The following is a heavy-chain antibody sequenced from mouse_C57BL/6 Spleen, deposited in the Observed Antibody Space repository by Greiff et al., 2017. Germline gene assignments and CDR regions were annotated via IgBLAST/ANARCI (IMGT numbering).Heavy chain of an antibody. D-gene: IGHD1-1*02. CDR2: IDPENGDT. CDR1: GFNIKDDY. J-gene: IGHJ3*01. V-gene: IGHV14-4*01. Sequence: EVQLQQSGAELVRPGASVKLSCTASGFNIKDDYMHWVKQRPEQGLEWIGWIDPENGDTEYASKFQGKATITADTSSNTAYLQLSSLTSEDTAVYYCTPYGSYVDWFAYWGQGTLVTVSA. CDR3: TPYGSYVDWFAY.